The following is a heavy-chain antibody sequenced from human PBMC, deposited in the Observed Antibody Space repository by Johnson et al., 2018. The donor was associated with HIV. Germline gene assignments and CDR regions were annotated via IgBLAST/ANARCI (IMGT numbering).Heavy chain of an antibody. Sequence: VQLVESGGGLVQPGGSLRLSCAASGFTFSNYWMHWVRQAPGKGLVWVSRVNSDGSSLSYADSVKGRFTISRDNSKNTLYLQMNSLRAEDTAVFYCARDGGVAAAVGVVAFDIWGQGTLVTVSS. D-gene: IGHD6-13*01. J-gene: IGHJ3*02. CDR1: GFTFSNYW. V-gene: IGHV3-74*01. CDR3: ARDGGVAAAVGVVAFDI. CDR2: VNSDGSSL.